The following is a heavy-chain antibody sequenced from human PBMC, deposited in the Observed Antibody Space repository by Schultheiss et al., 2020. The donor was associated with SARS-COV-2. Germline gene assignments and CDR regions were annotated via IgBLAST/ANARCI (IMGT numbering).Heavy chain of an antibody. Sequence: ASVKVSCKASGYTFTSYGISWVRQAPGQGLEWMGWISAYNGNTNYAQKLQGRVTMTTDTSTSTAYMELRSLRSDDTAVYYCAREDWNYLASDYYGMDVWGQGTTVTVSS. CDR3: AREDWNYLASDYYGMDV. CDR2: ISAYNGNT. CDR1: GYTFTSYG. J-gene: IGHJ6*02. D-gene: IGHD1-7*01. V-gene: IGHV1-18*01.